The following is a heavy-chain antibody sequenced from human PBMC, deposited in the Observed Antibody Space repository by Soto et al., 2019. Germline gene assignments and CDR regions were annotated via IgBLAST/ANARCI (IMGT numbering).Heavy chain of an antibody. CDR1: AFTFSDYS. V-gene: IGHV3-11*01. J-gene: IGHJ6*02. Sequence: PGGSLRLSCAVSAFTFSDYSMSWIRQAPGKGLEWVSYISSSGSIMYYADSVKGRFTISRDNAKNTLYLQMNSLRAEDTAVYYCAKGPHYYGSGSQYGMDVWGQGTTVTVSS. D-gene: IGHD3-10*01. CDR2: ISSSGSIM. CDR3: AKGPHYYGSGSQYGMDV.